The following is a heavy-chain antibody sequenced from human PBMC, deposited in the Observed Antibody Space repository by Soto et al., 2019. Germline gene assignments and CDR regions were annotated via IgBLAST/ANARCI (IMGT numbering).Heavy chain of an antibody. CDR2: IYYSGST. V-gene: IGHV4-61*01. D-gene: IGHD6-13*01. Sequence: QVQLQESGPGLVKPSETLSLTCTVSGGSVSSGSYYWSWIRQPPGKGLEWIGYIYYSGSTNYNPPLKRRINISVDTSKNQFSLKVGSVTAAGTAVDYCARGRGWQLGYTFDFWGQGTMVTVSS. CDR1: GGSVSSGSYY. J-gene: IGHJ3*01. CDR3: ARGRGWQLGYTFDF.